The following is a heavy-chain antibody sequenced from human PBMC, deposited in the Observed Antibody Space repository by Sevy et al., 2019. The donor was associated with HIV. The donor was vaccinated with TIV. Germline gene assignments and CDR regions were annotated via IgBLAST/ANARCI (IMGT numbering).Heavy chain of an antibody. CDR1: GGTFSSYA. V-gene: IGHV1-69*13. CDR3: ASPHCSGGSCYSRPPYYYGMDV. D-gene: IGHD2-15*01. CDR2: IIPIFGTA. Sequence: ASVKVSCKASGGTFSSYAISWVRQAPGQGLERMGGIIPIFGTANYAQKFQGRVTITADESTSTAYMELSSLRSEDTAVYYCASPHCSGGSCYSRPPYYYGMDVWGQGTTVTVSS. J-gene: IGHJ6*02.